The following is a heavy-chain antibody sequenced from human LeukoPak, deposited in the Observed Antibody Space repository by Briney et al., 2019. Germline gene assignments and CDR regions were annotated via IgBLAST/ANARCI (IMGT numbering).Heavy chain of an antibody. Sequence: GGSLRLSCAASGFTFSNYAMLWVRQAPGKGLEWVAIILSDGSNKYYADSVKGRFTISRDNSKDTLYLQMNSLRAEDAAVYYCARDENTSMPYYYYGVDVWGQGTTVTVSS. CDR1: GFTFSNYA. D-gene: IGHD5-18*01. CDR3: ARDENTSMPYYYYGVDV. CDR2: ILSDGSNK. J-gene: IGHJ6*02. V-gene: IGHV3-30-3*01.